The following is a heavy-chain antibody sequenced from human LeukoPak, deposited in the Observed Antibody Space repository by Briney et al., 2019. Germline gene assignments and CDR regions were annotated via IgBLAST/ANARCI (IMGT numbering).Heavy chain of an antibody. CDR2: ISPSSGGT. CDR3: ARGLVGSAYDFDY. CDR1: GYTFTDYY. Sequence: GASVKVSCKSSGYTFTDYYIHWVRQAPGQGLEWMGWISPSSGGTNYAQNFQGRVTLTRDTSIRTVYMELSSLRSGDTAVYYCARGLVGSAYDFDYWGQGTLVPVSS. D-gene: IGHD5-12*01. V-gene: IGHV1-2*02. J-gene: IGHJ4*02.